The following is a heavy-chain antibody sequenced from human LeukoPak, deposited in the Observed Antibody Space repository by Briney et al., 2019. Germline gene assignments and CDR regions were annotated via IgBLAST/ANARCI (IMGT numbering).Heavy chain of an antibody. J-gene: IGHJ4*02. CDR2: IIPIFGTA. CDR1: GGTFSSYA. D-gene: IGHD2-2*01. Sequence: SVMVSCKASGGTFSSYAISWVRQAPGQGLEWMGGIIPIFGTANYAQKFQGRVTITADESTSTAYMELSSLRSEDTAVYYCAREIPLLGYCSSTSCYSYYFDYWGQGTLVTVSS. CDR3: AREIPLLGYCSSTSCYSYYFDY. V-gene: IGHV1-69*01.